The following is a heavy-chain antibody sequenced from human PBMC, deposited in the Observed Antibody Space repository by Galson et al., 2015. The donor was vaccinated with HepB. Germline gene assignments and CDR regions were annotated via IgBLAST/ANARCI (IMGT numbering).Heavy chain of an antibody. V-gene: IGHV3-21*01. CDR1: GFTFSSYS. D-gene: IGHD5-24*01. CDR3: ARDGYNERGYYYYYMDV. CDR2: ISSSSSYI. Sequence: SLRLSCAASGFTFSSYSMNWVRQAPGKGLEWVSSISSSSSYIYYADSVKGRFTISRDNAKNSLYLQMNSLRAEDTAVYYCARDGYNERGYYYYYMDVWGKGTTVTVSS. J-gene: IGHJ6*03.